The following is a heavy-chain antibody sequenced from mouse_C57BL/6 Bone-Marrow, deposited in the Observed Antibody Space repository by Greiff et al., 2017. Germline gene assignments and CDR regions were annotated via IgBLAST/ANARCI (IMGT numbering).Heavy chain of an antibody. CDR1: GFNIKDDY. D-gene: IGHD2-3*01. CDR2: IDPENGDT. J-gene: IGHJ3*01. Sequence: EVQVVESGAELVRPGASVKLSCTASGFNIKDDYMHWVKQRPEQGLEWIGWIDPENGDTEYASKFQGKATITADTSSNTAYLQLSSLTSEDTAVYYCTTGYDWFAYWGQGTLVTVSA. CDR3: TTGYDWFAY. V-gene: IGHV14-4*01.